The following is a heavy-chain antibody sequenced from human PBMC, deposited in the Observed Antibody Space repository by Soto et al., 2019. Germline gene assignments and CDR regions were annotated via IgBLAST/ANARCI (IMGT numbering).Heavy chain of an antibody. CDR3: ARERWSRSGPQNFFDD. J-gene: IGHJ4*02. CDR2: VSPNSGKT. D-gene: IGHD6-25*01. Sequence: QVQLVQSGAEVKNPGASVKVSCKATGYNFRDYGVIWARQAPGQGLEWMGYVSPNSGKTTYGQDLQGRVTMTTDRSTTTAYLELRSLRSDDTAVYYCARERWSRSGPQNFFDDWGQGTLVTVSS. V-gene: IGHV1-18*01. CDR1: GYNFRDYG.